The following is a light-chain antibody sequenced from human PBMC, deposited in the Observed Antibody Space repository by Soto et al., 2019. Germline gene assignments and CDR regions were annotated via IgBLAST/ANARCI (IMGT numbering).Light chain of an antibody. J-gene: IGKJ5*01. CDR2: GAS. V-gene: IGKV3-20*01. CDR3: QQYGSSPIT. Sequence: EIVLTQSPGTLSLSPGERATLSCRASQSVSSNYLAWYQQKPGQAPRLLIYGASSRTTDIPDRFSGSGSGTDFSLTISRLEPEDFAVYYCQQYGSSPITFGQGTRLEIK. CDR1: QSVSSNY.